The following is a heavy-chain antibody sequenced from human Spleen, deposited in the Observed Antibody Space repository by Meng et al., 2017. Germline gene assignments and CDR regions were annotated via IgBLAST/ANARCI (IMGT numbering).Heavy chain of an antibody. V-gene: IGHV7-4-1*02. CDR3: ARDWQYFQH. CDR2: INTNTGYP. Sequence: VQLGQYVSEVKKPVASVKVSCKASGYTFRNYAMNWVRQAPGQGLEWMGWINTNTGYPTYAQGFTGRFVFSLDTSVSTAFLQISSLKAEDTAVYYCARDWQYFQHWGQGTLVTVSS. CDR1: GYTFRNYA. J-gene: IGHJ1*01.